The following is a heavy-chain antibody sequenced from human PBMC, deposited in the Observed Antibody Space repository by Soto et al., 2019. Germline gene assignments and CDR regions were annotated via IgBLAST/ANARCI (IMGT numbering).Heavy chain of an antibody. D-gene: IGHD1-26*01. CDR2: INAGNGNT. Sequence: ASVKVSCKASGYTFTSYAMHWVRQAPGQRLEWMGWINAGNGNTKYSQKFQGRVTITRDTSASTAYMELSSLRSEDTAVYYCARDYSGSYSSYYYYYGMDVWGQGTTVTV. CDR3: ARDYSGSYSSYYYYYGMDV. J-gene: IGHJ6*02. CDR1: GYTFTSYA. V-gene: IGHV1-3*01.